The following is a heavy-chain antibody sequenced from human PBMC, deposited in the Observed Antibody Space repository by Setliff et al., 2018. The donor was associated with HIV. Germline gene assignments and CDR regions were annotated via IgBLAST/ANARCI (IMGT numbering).Heavy chain of an antibody. CDR3: AKYTRGGSILYYMDV. D-gene: IGHD1-1*01. CDR1: GFSFSSYT. Sequence: GGSLRLSCAASGFSFSSYTMNWVRQAPGKGLEWVSSISTSSSYIYYADSVKGRFTISRDNAKNSLYLQMNSLRAEDTAVYFCAKYTRGGSILYYMDVWGKGTTVTVSS. J-gene: IGHJ6*03. V-gene: IGHV3-21*04. CDR2: ISTSSSYI.